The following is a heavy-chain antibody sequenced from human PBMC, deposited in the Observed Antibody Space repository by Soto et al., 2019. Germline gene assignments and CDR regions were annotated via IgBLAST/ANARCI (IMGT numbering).Heavy chain of an antibody. J-gene: IGHJ5*02. Sequence: EVQLLESGGGLVQPAGSLRLSCAASGFTFADYAMTWVRQAPGKGLEWVSAISGSGGSTYYADSVKRRFTISRDNSKNTLYLQMTGLRAEDTAVYYCDKGSPVVAAVEWLDPWGQGTLVTVPS. CDR1: GFTFADYA. CDR2: ISGSGGST. V-gene: IGHV3-23*01. D-gene: IGHD2-15*01. CDR3: DKGSPVVAAVEWLDP.